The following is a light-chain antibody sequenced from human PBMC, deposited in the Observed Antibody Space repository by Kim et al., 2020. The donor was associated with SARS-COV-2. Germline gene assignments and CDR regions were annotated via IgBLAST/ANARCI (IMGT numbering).Light chain of an antibody. J-gene: IGLJ3*02. CDR1: SSNIGAGYD. CDR3: QSYDSSLSGWV. Sequence: VLTQPPSVSGAPGQRVTISCTGSSSNIGAGYDVHWYQQLPGTAPKLLIYGNSNRPSGVPDRFSGSKSGTSASLAITGLQAEDEADYYCQSYDSSLSGWVFGGGTQLTVL. V-gene: IGLV1-40*01. CDR2: GNS.